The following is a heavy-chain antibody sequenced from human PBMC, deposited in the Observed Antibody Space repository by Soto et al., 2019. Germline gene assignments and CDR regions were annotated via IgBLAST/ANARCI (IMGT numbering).Heavy chain of an antibody. V-gene: IGHV1-24*01. Sequence: ASVKVSCKVSGYTLTELSMHWVRQAPGKGLEWMGGFDPEDGETIYAQKFQGRVTMTEDTSTDTAYMELSSLRSEDTAVYYCAPALAYCGGDCYSTPEATGRDYGMDVWGQGTKVTVSS. CDR3: APALAYCGGDCYSTPEATGRDYGMDV. CDR1: GYTLTELS. D-gene: IGHD2-21*02. J-gene: IGHJ6*02. CDR2: FDPEDGET.